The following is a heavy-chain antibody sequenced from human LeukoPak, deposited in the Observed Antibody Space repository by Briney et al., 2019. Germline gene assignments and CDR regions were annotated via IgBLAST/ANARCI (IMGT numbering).Heavy chain of an antibody. Sequence: SETLSLTCAVYGGSFSGYYWSWIRQPPGKGLEWIGEINHSGSTDYNPSLKSRVTISVDTSKNQFSLKLSSVTAADTAVYYCARPARASGYSSGWYRVGAFSYWGQGTLVTVSS. J-gene: IGHJ4*02. CDR3: ARPARASGYSSGWYRVGAFSY. CDR1: GGSFSGYY. V-gene: IGHV4-34*01. D-gene: IGHD6-19*01. CDR2: INHSGST.